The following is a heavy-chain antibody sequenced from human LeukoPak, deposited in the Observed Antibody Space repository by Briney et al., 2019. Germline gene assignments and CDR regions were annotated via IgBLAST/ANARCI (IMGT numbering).Heavy chain of an antibody. CDR3: AKGGVSRGIVIVPPAVPPDS. CDR2: ISGSGGGT. CDR1: EFTFRSYA. J-gene: IGHJ4*02. Sequence: GSLKISCAASEFTFRSYAMSWVRQPPGKGLEWVSVISGSGGGTYYADSVKGRFTISRDNSKNTLYLQMNSLRAEDTAVYYCAKGGVSRGIVIVPPAVPPDSWGQGTLVTVSS. D-gene: IGHD2-2*01. V-gene: IGHV3-23*01.